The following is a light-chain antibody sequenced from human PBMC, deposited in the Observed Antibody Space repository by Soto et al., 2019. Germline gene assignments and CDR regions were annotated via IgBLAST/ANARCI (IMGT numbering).Light chain of an antibody. Sequence: QSALTQPPSASGSPGQSVTISCTGTSSDVGGYNYVSWYQQHPGKAPKLMIYEVSKRPSGVPDRFSGSKSGNTASLTVSGLQAEEEADYYCSSYAGSNNLVFGGGTKPTAL. CDR2: EVS. V-gene: IGLV2-8*01. CDR1: SSDVGGYNY. J-gene: IGLJ2*01. CDR3: SSYAGSNNLV.